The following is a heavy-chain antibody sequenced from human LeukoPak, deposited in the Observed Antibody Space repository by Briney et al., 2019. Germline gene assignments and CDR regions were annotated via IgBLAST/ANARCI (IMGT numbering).Heavy chain of an antibody. V-gene: IGHV3-21*04. CDR2: INNVASHI. Sequence: GGSLRLSCAASGFTLSSSAMNWVRQAPGKGLEWVSSINNVASHIYYAGSVRGRFTISRDNAKNSVYLQMYSLRAEDTAVYYCAKAKGIVVVTARPDYWGQGTLVTVSS. D-gene: IGHD2-21*02. CDR1: GFTLSSSA. J-gene: IGHJ4*02. CDR3: AKAKGIVVVTARPDY.